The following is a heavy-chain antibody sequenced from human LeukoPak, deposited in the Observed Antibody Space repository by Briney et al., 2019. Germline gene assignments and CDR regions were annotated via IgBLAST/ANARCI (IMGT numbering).Heavy chain of an antibody. V-gene: IGHV3-74*01. D-gene: IGHD3-3*01. J-gene: IGHJ3*02. CDR2: INPEETTT. CDR3: AKDSARYITIFGVVLDAFDI. CDR1: GFTFSTHW. Sequence: GGSLRLSCAASGFTFSTHWMDWVRQAPGKGLVWVSRINPEETTTSYADSVKGRFTISRDNSKNTLYLQMNSLRAEDTAVYYCAKDSARYITIFGVVLDAFDIWGQGTMVTVSS.